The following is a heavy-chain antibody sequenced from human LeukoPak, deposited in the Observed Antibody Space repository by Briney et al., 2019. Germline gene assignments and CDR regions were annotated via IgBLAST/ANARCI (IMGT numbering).Heavy chain of an antibody. D-gene: IGHD6-13*01. V-gene: IGHV3-23*01. CDR3: AKVTAGYSSSWPGAFDI. CDR2: ISGSGGST. Sequence: GGSLRLSCAASGFTFSSYAMSWVRQAPGKGLEWVSAISGSGGSTYYADSVKGRFTISRDNSKNTLYLQMNSLRAEDTAVYYCAKVTAGYSSSWPGAFDIWGQGTMVTVSS. CDR1: GFTFSSYA. J-gene: IGHJ3*02.